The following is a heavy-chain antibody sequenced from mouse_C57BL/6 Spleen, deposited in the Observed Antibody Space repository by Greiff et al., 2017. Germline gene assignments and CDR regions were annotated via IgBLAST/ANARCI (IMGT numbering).Heavy chain of an antibody. V-gene: IGHV14-4*01. D-gene: IGHD2-4*01. Sequence: EVQLQQSGAELVRPGASVKLSCTASGFNIKDDYMHWVKQRPEQGLEWIGWIDPENGDTEYASKFQGKATITADTSSNTAYLQLSSLTSEDTAVYYCTTYYEYGYWGQGTTLTVSS. J-gene: IGHJ2*01. CDR2: IDPENGDT. CDR1: GFNIKDDY. CDR3: TTYYEYGY.